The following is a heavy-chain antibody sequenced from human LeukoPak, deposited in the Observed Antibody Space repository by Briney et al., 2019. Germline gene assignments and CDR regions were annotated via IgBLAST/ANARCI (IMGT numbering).Heavy chain of an antibody. CDR2: IIPIFGTA. V-gene: IGHV1-69*06. CDR3: ARGRPRGYDSSGYYPIDY. D-gene: IGHD3-22*01. Sequence: SVKVSCKASGGTFSSYAISWVRQAPGQGLEWMGGIIPIFGTANYAQKFQGRVTITADKSTSTAYMELSSLRSEDTAVYYCARGRPRGYDSSGYYPIDYWGQGTLVTVSS. CDR1: GGTFSSYA. J-gene: IGHJ4*02.